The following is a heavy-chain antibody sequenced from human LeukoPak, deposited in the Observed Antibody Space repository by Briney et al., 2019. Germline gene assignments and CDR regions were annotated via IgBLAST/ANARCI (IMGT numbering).Heavy chain of an antibody. CDR3: ARGGWFGELLFDY. J-gene: IGHJ4*02. D-gene: IGHD3-10*01. Sequence: GGSLRLSCAASGFPFSSYAMSWVRQSPGKGLEWVSGINWNGGSTGYADSVKGRFTISRDNAKNSLYLQMNSLRAEDTALYYCARGGWFGELLFDYWGQGTLVTVSS. CDR2: INWNGGST. V-gene: IGHV3-20*04. CDR1: GFPFSSYA.